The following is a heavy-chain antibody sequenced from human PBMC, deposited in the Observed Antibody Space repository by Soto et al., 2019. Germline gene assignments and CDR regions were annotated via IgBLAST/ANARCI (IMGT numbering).Heavy chain of an antibody. D-gene: IGHD3-10*01. CDR3: AKHVGPGDDQSAVPGDAFDI. V-gene: IGHV3-23*01. CDR1: GFTFSSDA. Sequence: GGSLILSCAASGFTFSSDAMSWVRQAPGKWLEWASAISGSGVSTYYADSVKGRFTISRDNSKNTLYLQMNSLRAEDTAVYYCAKHVGPGDDQSAVPGDAFDIWGQGTMVTVSS. CDR2: ISGSGVST. J-gene: IGHJ3*02.